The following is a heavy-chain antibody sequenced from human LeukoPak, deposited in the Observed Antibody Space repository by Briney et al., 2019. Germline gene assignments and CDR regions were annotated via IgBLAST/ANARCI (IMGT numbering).Heavy chain of an antibody. CDR2: IISSSSYI. D-gene: IGHD5-12*01. Sequence: GGSRRPSCEASGLTLSDYWMSWVRQAPGKGLGWVSSIISSSSYIYYADSVKGRFTISRDNAKNSLYLQMNSLRAEDTAVYYCAREVGTHSGYDYFDYWGQGILVTVSS. CDR3: AREVGTHSGYDYFDY. V-gene: IGHV3-21*01. CDR1: GLTLSDYW. J-gene: IGHJ4*02.